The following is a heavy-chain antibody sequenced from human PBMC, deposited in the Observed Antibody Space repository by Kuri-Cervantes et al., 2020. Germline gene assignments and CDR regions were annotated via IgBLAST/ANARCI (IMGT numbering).Heavy chain of an antibody. D-gene: IGHD3-3*02. V-gene: IGHV4-38-2*01. CDR3: TRLTDRNKREWPFLDS. CDR1: TYSISSGYN. CDR2: ISPSGSP. J-gene: IGHJ4*02. Sequence: SETLSLTCAVSTYSISSGYNWGWIRQPPGKGLEWIGHISPSGSPTYNPSLRSRVSISVDTSKNQFSLRLSSVTAPDTAIYYCTRLTDRNKREWPFLDSWGQGTLVTVSS.